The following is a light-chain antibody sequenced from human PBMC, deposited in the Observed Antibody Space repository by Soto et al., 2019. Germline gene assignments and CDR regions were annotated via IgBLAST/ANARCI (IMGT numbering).Light chain of an antibody. Sequence: QSVLTQHACKPRPPRHKITLSCTGTNNADSGYNDVCWYQRHPGKAPKNTIYEISNRPAGVSNRFSGSKSGNTASLTISGLQAEDEADYYCSSYTSSSTLVFGTGTKVTVL. CDR2: EIS. V-gene: IGLV2-14*01. CDR3: SSYTSSSTLV. CDR1: NNADSGYND. J-gene: IGLJ1*01.